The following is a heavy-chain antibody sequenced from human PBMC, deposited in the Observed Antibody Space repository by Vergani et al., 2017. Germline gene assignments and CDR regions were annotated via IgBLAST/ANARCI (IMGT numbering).Heavy chain of an antibody. Sequence: EVRLVESVGDLVQPGRSLRLSCEASGFTFNGYAMHCVRQVPGKGLEWISGIDWKSGSVGYADSVKGRFTITRDNAKKSLYLQMNSLRGDDTALYYYANDRAAGVYYYYMDVWGKGTPVTVSS. CDR2: IDWKSGSV. D-gene: IGHD6-13*01. CDR3: ANDRAAGVYYYYMDV. J-gene: IGHJ6*03. V-gene: IGHV3-9*01. CDR1: GFTFNGYA.